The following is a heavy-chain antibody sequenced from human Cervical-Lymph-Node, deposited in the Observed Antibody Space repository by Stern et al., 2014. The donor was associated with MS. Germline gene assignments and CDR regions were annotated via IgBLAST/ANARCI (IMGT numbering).Heavy chain of an antibody. Sequence: QVQLVQSGAEVKKPGSSVKVSCKSSGGISWVRQAPGQGLEWMGGVIPFVGTSYYAQKFQGRVTITVDTSANTTYLHLSRLTSADTAVYYCARGTGDNWFGPWGQGTLVTVSS. J-gene: IGHJ5*02. V-gene: IGHV1-69*06. CDR1: GG. CDR2: VIPFVGTS. CDR3: ARGTGDNWFGP. D-gene: IGHD3/OR15-3a*01.